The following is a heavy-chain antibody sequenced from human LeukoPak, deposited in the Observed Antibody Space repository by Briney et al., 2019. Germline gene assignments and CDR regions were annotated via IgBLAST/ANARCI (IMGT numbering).Heavy chain of an antibody. Sequence: PGGSLRLSCAASGFTFSNYAMSSVRQAPGKGLEWVSGICGSGGDTYYADSVKGRFTISRDNSKNTLYLQMNSLRAEDTAVYYCAKDYPECTGTTCSGEAFFDYWGQGTLVTVSS. J-gene: IGHJ4*02. CDR2: ICGSGGDT. CDR3: AKDYPECTGTTCSGEAFFDY. D-gene: IGHD2-2*01. V-gene: IGHV3-23*01. CDR1: GFTFSNYA.